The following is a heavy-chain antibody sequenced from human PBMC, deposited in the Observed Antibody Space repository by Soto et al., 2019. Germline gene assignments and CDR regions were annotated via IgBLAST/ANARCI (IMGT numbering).Heavy chain of an antibody. CDR1: GYTLTNYY. J-gene: IGHJ4*03. CDR2: INPTGGRA. CDR3: SRLTTMVREINDDPFDF. V-gene: IGHV1-46*03. Sequence: ASVKVCCKESGYTLTNYYIHWVRQAKEQGLEWMGVINPTGGRASYAPKFQGRVTLTRDTSTSTAYMELSSLRSDDTAVYFCSRLTTMVREINDDPFDFWGQGTLVTVSS. D-gene: IGHD3-10*01.